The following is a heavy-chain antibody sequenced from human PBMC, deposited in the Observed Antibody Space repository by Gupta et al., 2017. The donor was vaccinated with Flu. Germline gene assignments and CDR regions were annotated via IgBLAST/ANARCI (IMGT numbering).Heavy chain of an antibody. CDR2: IGSTRTI. CDR1: GFSFSHSH. V-gene: IGHV3-11*01. D-gene: IGHD1-26*01. J-gene: IGHJ4*02. Sequence: QAQLVESGGGLVKPGGSLSLSCAASGFSFSHSHMSWTRQAPGKGLEWVSSIGSTRTIYYTDSVKGRFTISRDNAKKSLFLEMSSLRAEDMAVYYCARTIAGATPPGYYFDNWGQGTLVTVSS. CDR3: ARTIAGATPPGYYFDN.